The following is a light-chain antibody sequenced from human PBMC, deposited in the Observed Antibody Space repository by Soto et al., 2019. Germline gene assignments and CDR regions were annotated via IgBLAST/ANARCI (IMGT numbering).Light chain of an antibody. CDR3: QQYNSYSQT. CDR1: QTISNW. CDR2: KAS. V-gene: IGKV1-5*03. J-gene: IGKJ1*01. Sequence: IRMTQSPSTLSASVGDRVTITCRASQTISNWLAWYQQKPGKAPKLLIYKASTLESGVPSRFSGSGSGTEFTLTISSLQPEDFATYYCQQYNSYSQTFGQGTKVDIK.